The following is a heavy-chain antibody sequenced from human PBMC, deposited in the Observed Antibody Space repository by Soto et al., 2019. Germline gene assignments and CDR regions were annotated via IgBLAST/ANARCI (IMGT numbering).Heavy chain of an antibody. CDR1: GGSISSYY. CDR2: IYYSGST. D-gene: IGHD3-9*01. CDR3: ARIYPDYYDILTGYYPTLYDY. V-gene: IGHV4-59*01. Sequence: SETLSLTCTVSGGSISSYYWSWIRQPPGKGLEWIGYIYYSGSTNYNPSLKSRVTISVDTSKNQFSLKLSSVTAADTAVYYCARIYPDYYDILTGYYPTLYDYWGQGTLVTVSS. J-gene: IGHJ4*02.